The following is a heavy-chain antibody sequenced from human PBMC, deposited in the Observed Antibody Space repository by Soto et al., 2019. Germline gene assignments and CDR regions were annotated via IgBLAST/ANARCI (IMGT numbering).Heavy chain of an antibody. CDR3: ARDNDFWSGYYYYYMDV. CDR2: MNPNSGNA. J-gene: IGHJ6*03. D-gene: IGHD3-3*01. Sequence: ASVKVSCKASGYTFTSYDINWVRQATGQGLEWMGWMNPNSGNAGYAQKFQGRVTMTRNTSISTAYMELSSLRSEDTAVYYCARDNDFWSGYYYYYMDVWGKGTTVTVSS. V-gene: IGHV1-8*01. CDR1: GYTFTSYD.